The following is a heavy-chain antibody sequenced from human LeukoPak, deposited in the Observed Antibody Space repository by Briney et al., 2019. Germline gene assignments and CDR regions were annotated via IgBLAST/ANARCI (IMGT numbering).Heavy chain of an antibody. V-gene: IGHV4-34*01. Sequence: KPSETLSLTCAVSGGSFSGYYWTWIRQPPGKGLEWIGEINHSGSANYNPSLKSRVTISLDTSKNQFSLKLSSVTAADTAVYYCARGPRREITFGGVIGAWFDPWGQGTLVTVSS. CDR1: GGSFSGYY. D-gene: IGHD3-16*02. J-gene: IGHJ5*02. CDR2: INHSGSA. CDR3: ARGPRREITFGGVIGAWFDP.